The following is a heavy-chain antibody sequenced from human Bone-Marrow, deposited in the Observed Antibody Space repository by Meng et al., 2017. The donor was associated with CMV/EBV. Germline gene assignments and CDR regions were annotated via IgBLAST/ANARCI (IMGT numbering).Heavy chain of an antibody. V-gene: IGHV3-74*01. CDR3: AKDRYSGYDLAY. D-gene: IGHD5-12*01. Sequence: GESLKISCAASGFTFSSYWMHWVRQAPGKGLVWVSRINSDGSSTSYADSVKGRFTISRDNAKNTLYLQMNSLRAEDTAVYYCAKDRYSGYDLAYWGQGTLVTVSS. CDR1: GFTFSSYW. CDR2: INSDGSST. J-gene: IGHJ4*02.